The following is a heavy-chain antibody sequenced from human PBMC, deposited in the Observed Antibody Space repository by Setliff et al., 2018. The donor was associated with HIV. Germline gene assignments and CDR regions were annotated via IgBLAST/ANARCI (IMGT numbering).Heavy chain of an antibody. CDR3: ARDAGYSGSAWNY. J-gene: IGHJ4*02. Sequence: PVKVSCKSSGDTFTGFTITWLRQAPGQGLEWMEGNIPSLGTANDAWRYKGRVTFTAEASTSTVYMELSSLRSEDTATYYFARDAGYSGSAWNYWGQGTLVTVSS. D-gene: IGHD5-12*01. V-gene: IGHV1-69*13. CDR2: NIPSLGTA. CDR1: GDTFTGFT.